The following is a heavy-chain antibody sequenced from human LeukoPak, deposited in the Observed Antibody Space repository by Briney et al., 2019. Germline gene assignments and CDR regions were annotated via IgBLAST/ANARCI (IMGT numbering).Heavy chain of an antibody. CDR1: RGTFSSYA. V-gene: IGHV1-69*05. D-gene: IGHD5-18*01. CDR2: IIPIFGTA. CDR3: ARYSYGYGYFDY. Sequence: ASVKVSCKASRGTFSSYAISWVRQAPGQGLEWMGGIIPIFGTANYAQKFQGRVTITTDESTSTAYMELSSLRSEDTAVYYCARYSYGYGYFDYWGQGTLVTVSS. J-gene: IGHJ4*02.